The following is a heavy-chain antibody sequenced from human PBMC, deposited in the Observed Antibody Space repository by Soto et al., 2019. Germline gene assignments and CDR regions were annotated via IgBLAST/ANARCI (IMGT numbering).Heavy chain of an antibody. J-gene: IGHJ4*02. D-gene: IGHD6-13*01. CDR3: AAGEASSRNLAPYYLDF. V-gene: IGHV4-59*01. CDR2: IHYSGATSFFP. CDR1: GGSMRKYL. Sequence: XTLSLPCTVSGGSMRKYLWAWIRQPPGKGLELIGDIHYSGATSFFPSYSPSLRCRVTISEKTSKNQFYLKLLSVTNPDTPVYFCAAGEASSRNLAPYYLDFWGQGTMAPVS.